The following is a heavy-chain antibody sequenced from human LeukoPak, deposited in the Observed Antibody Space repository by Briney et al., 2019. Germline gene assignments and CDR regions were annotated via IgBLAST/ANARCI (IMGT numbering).Heavy chain of an antibody. CDR3: ASAHYDTSGSYYFDY. CDR2: VDPEDGEI. D-gene: IGHD3-22*01. J-gene: IGHJ4*02. CDR1: GYTFTDYY. Sequence: ASVTLSCKASGYTFTDYYIHWVQQAPGKGLEWMGRVDPEDGEILYVAKFQGRVTITADTSTDTVYMELSSLRSEDTAVYYCASAHYDTSGSYYFDYWGQGTLVTVSS. V-gene: IGHV1-69-2*01.